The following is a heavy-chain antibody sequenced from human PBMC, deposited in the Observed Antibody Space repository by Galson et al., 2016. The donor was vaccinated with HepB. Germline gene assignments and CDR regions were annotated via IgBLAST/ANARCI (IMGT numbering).Heavy chain of an antibody. CDR3: VQGSTAPAV. Sequence: SLRLSCAASGFTFNSYGMTWVRQAPGKGLAVVSSISRSGDSTDYADSVKGRFTISRDNSKNTLSLQMNSLRAEDTAVYYCVQGSTAPAVWGKGTTVTVSS. J-gene: IGHJ6*03. CDR1: GFTFNSYG. V-gene: IGHV3-23*01. CDR2: ISRSGDST. D-gene: IGHD1-26*01.